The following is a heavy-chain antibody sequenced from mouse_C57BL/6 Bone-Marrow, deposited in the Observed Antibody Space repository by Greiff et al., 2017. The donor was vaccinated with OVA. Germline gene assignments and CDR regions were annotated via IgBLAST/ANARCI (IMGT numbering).Heavy chain of an antibody. V-gene: IGHV5-6*01. CDR1: GFTFSSYG. CDR3: ARHYYDYDVDY. Sequence: EVMLVESGGDLVKPGGSLKLSCAASGFTFSSYGMSWVRQTPDKRLEWVATISSGGSYTYYPDSVKGRFTISRDNAKNTLYLQMSSLKSEDTAMYYCARHYYDYDVDYWGQGTTLTVSS. CDR2: ISSGGSYT. J-gene: IGHJ2*01. D-gene: IGHD2-4*01.